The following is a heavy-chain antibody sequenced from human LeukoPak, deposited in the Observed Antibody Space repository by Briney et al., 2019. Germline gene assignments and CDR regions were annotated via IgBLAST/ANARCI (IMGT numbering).Heavy chain of an antibody. CDR3: ARDYPYYDYVWGSGYYYYYGMDV. Sequence: SVKVSCKASGGTFSSYAISWVRQAPGQGLEWMGGIIPIFGTANYAQKFQGRVTITADESTSTAYVELSSLRSEDTAVYYCARDYPYYDYVWGSGYYYYYGMDVWGQGTTVTVSS. D-gene: IGHD3-16*01. J-gene: IGHJ6*02. CDR2: IIPIFGTA. CDR1: GGTFSSYA. V-gene: IGHV1-69*13.